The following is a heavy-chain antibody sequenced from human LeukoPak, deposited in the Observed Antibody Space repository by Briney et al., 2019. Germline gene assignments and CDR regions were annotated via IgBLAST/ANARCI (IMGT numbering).Heavy chain of an antibody. CDR2: IYYSGST. V-gene: IGHV4-39*01. CDR1: GGSISSGGYY. J-gene: IGHJ4*02. CDR3: ARHTYYFDY. Sequence: SETLSLTCTVSGGSISSGGYYWSWIRQPPGKGLEWIASIYYSGSTYYNPSLKSRLTISIDASKNQLSLKLSSVTAADTAIYYCARHTYYFDYWGQGTLVTVSS.